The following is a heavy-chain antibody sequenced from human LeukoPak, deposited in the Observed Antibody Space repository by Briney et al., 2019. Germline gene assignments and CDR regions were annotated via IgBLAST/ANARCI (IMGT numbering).Heavy chain of an antibody. Sequence: SETLSLTCTVSGGSISSYYWSWIRQPPGKGLEWTGYIYYSGSTNYNPSLKSRVTISVDTSKNQFSLKLSSVTAADTAVYYCARLLYDYGDYYYGMDVWGQGTTVTVSS. D-gene: IGHD4-17*01. V-gene: IGHV4-59*08. CDR1: GGSISSYY. CDR3: ARLLYDYGDYYYGMDV. CDR2: IYYSGST. J-gene: IGHJ6*02.